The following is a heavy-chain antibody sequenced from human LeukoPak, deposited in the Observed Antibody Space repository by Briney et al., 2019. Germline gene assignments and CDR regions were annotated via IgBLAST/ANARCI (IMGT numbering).Heavy chain of an antibody. D-gene: IGHD1-14*01. CDR2: IYQTTT. V-gene: IGHV4-59*01. CDR1: GDSMSSYF. Sequence: SETLSLTCTVSGDSMSSYFWTWVRQFPGKGLEWVGYIYQTTTTYNPSLKGRATISADMSQNQLSLKVTSVTAADTAVYYCARNFPGRTEDVWGKGTTVIVS. J-gene: IGHJ6*03. CDR3: ARNFPGRTEDV.